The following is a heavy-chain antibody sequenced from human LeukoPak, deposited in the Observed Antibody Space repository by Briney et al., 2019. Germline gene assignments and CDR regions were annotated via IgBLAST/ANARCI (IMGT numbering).Heavy chain of an antibody. Sequence: SETLSLTCTVSGGSISSSSYYWGWIRQPPGKGLEWIGSIYYSGRTYYNPSLKSRVTISVDTSKNQFSLKLRSVTAADTAVYYCARVRSPEWFGELLYYMDVWGKGTTVTISS. J-gene: IGHJ6*03. V-gene: IGHV4-39*07. D-gene: IGHD3-10*01. CDR2: IYYSGRT. CDR1: GGSISSSSYY. CDR3: ARVRSPEWFGELLYYMDV.